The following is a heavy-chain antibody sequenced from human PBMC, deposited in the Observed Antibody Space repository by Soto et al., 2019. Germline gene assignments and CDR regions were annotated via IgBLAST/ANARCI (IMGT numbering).Heavy chain of an antibody. CDR1: GFTFSEYD. Sequence: QVQLVESGGGVVQPGMSLRLSCADSGFTFSEYDMHWVRQAPGKGMEWVALISYPGTKTDYADSVKGRFTISRDNFKKTVSLQMESLRAEDSAVYFCARTDTGGTYFEFWGRGTLVTVSS. J-gene: IGHJ4*02. V-gene: IGHV3-33*08. D-gene: IGHD3-16*01. CDR2: ISYPGTKT. CDR3: ARTDTGGTYFEF.